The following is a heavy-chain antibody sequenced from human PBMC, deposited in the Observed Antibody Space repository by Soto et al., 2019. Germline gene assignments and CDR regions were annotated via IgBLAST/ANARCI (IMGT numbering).Heavy chain of an antibody. CDR3: ARPNFSNYFNYYMDV. Sequence: QVQLVESGGGVVQPGKSLRLSYGASGFTFSNFGMHWVRQAPGKGLEWVAVIWHDGSNKYYGDSVKGRFTISRDNSKNTLYLEMNSLTAEDTAVYYCARPNFSNYFNYYMDVWGKGTTVTVSS. CDR2: IWHDGSNK. J-gene: IGHJ6*03. V-gene: IGHV3-33*01. D-gene: IGHD4-4*01. CDR1: GFTFSNFG.